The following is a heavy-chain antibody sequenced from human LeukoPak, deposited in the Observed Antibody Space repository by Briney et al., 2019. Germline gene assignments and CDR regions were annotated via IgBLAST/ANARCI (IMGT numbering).Heavy chain of an antibody. CDR1: GGSISSYY. J-gene: IGHJ6*02. D-gene: IGHD5-18*01. Sequence: SETLSLTCTVSGGSISSYYWSWIRQPLGKGLEWIGYIYYSGSTNYNPSLKCRVTISVDTSKNQFSLKLSSVTAADTAVYYCARAGYSYGPLYYYYGMDVWGQGTTVTVSS. V-gene: IGHV4-59*01. CDR2: IYYSGST. CDR3: ARAGYSYGPLYYYYGMDV.